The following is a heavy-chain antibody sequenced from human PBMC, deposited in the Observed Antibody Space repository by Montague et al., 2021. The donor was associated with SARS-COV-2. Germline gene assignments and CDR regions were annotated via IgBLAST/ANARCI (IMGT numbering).Heavy chain of an antibody. V-gene: IGHV4-39*01. CDR3: ARRAQWELSWLFDL. CDR2: INYSGKT. D-gene: IGHD1-26*01. CDR1: GASISSGTYY. Sequence: SDTLSLTCTVSGASISSGTYYWGWVRQPPGKGLEWIGTINYSGKTYYKPSLKSRVTISVDTSKNQFYLKVTSVTAADTAVYYCARRAQWELSWLFDLWGRGTLVTVSS. J-gene: IGHJ2*01.